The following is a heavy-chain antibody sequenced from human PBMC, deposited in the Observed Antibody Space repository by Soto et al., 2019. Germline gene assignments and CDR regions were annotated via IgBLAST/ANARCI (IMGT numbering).Heavy chain of an antibody. CDR1: GFSFSDYY. D-gene: IGHD6-13*01. J-gene: IGHJ5*02. CDR2: ISTSSSYT. V-gene: IGHV3-11*06. Sequence: GGSLRLSCAASGFSFSDYYMSWIRQAPGKGLEWVSYISTSSSYTNYADSVKGRFTISRDNAKNSLYLQMNSLRAEDTAVYYCARDREQLAWSALFDPWGQGTLVTVSS. CDR3: ARDREQLAWSALFDP.